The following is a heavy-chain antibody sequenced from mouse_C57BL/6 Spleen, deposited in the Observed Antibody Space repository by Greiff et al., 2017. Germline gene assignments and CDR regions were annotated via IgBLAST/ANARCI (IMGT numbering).Heavy chain of an antibody. D-gene: IGHD1-1*01. J-gene: IGHJ4*01. V-gene: IGHV5-9*01. Sequence: EVQRVESGGGLVKPGGSLKLSCAASGFTFSSYTMSWVRQTPEKRLEWVATISGGGGNTYYPDSVKGRFTISRDNAKNTLYLQMSSLRSENTALYYCARRGYYYGSSRDYAMDYWGQGTSVTVSS. CDR1: GFTFSSYT. CDR2: ISGGGGNT. CDR3: ARRGYYYGSSRDYAMDY.